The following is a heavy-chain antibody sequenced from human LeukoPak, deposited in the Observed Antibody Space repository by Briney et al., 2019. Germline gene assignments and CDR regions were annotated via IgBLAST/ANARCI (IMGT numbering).Heavy chain of an antibody. CDR1: GFTFSSYW. J-gene: IGHJ3*02. CDR3: ARTSTGNAIDM. Sequence: GGSLRLSCAASGFTFSSYWMHWVRQAPGKGLVWVSRINSDGTSTSHADSVKGRLTISRDNAKNTLYLQMNSLRAEDTAVYYCARTSTGNAIDMWGQGTMVTVSS. D-gene: IGHD1-1*01. CDR2: INSDGTST. V-gene: IGHV3-74*01.